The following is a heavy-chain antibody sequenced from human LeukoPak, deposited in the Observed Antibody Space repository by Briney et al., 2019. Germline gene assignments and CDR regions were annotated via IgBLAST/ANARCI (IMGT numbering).Heavy chain of an antibody. J-gene: IGHJ4*02. Sequence: GESLKISCKGSGYSFTSYWIGWVRQMPGKGLEWMGIIYPGDSDTRYSPSFQGQVIISADKSISTAYLQWSSLKASDTAMYYCARAMLDDSSGYYLDYWGQGTLVTVSS. D-gene: IGHD3-22*01. V-gene: IGHV5-51*01. CDR2: IYPGDSDT. CDR3: ARAMLDDSSGYYLDY. CDR1: GYSFTSYW.